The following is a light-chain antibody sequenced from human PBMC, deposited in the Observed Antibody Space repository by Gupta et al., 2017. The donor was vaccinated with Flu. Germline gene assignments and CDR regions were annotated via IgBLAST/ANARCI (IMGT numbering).Light chain of an antibody. J-gene: IGLJ2*01. Sequence: QSALTQPASVSGSPGQSITISCTGTSSDIGGYNYVSWYQQHPGKAPKLMIYEVINRPSGVSNRFSGSKSGNTASLTISGLQAEDEADYYCSSYTSRSVVFGGGTKLTVL. CDR2: EVI. V-gene: IGLV2-14*01. CDR1: SSDIGGYNY. CDR3: SSYTSRSVV.